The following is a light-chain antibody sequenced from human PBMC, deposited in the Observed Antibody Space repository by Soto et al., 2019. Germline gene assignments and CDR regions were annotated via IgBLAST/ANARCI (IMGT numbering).Light chain of an antibody. CDR3: TSYRSSSTF. V-gene: IGLV2-14*01. Sequence: QSALTQPASVSGSPGQSITISCTGTSSDVGGYNYVSWYQQHPGKAPKLMIYDVSSRPSGVSNRFSGSKSGNTASLTISGQPADDEADYCWTSYRSSSTFFGGGTKLTVL. CDR2: DVS. J-gene: IGLJ2*01. CDR1: SSDVGGYNY.